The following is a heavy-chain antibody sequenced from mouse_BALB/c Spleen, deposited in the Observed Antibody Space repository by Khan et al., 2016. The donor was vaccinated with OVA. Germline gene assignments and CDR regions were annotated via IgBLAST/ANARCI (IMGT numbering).Heavy chain of an antibody. CDR2: IYPESDGT. V-gene: IGHV1-77*01. D-gene: IGHD4-1*01. Sequence: QVQLQQSGPELVKPGASVKMSCKASGYTFTDYVMNWVKQRTGQGLEWIGQIYPESDGTYYNEKFKGKATLTADRSSSTAYMQLSSLTSEDSAVYFCARAGWDVFAYWGQGTLVTVSA. CDR1: GYTFTDYV. CDR3: ARAGWDVFAY. J-gene: IGHJ3*01.